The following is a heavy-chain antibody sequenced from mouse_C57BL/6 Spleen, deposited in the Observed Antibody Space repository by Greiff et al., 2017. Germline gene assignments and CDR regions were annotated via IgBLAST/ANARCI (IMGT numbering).Heavy chain of an antibody. CDR1: GYTFTSYG. Sequence: QVQLQQSGAELARPGASVKLSCTASGYTFTSYGISWVKQRTGQGLEWIGEIYPRSGNTYYNEKFKGKATLTADTSSSTAYMELRSLTSEDAAVYCCAKEESGYVDYWGQGTTLTVSS. D-gene: IGHD4-1*01. J-gene: IGHJ2*01. CDR2: IYPRSGNT. CDR3: AKEESGYVDY. V-gene: IGHV1-81*01.